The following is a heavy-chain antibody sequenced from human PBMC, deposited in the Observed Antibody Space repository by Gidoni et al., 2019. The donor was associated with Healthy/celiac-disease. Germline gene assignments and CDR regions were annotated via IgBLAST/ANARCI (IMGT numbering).Heavy chain of an antibody. D-gene: IGHD3-10*01. CDR2: IVVGSGNT. Sequence: QMQLVQSGPEVKKPGTSVKVSCKASGLTFTSSAVQWVRQARGQRLEWIGWIVVGSGNTNYAQKFQERVTITRDMSTSTAYMELSSLRSEDTAVYYCAADYGYYGSGSYYRGSYWGQGTLVTVSS. CDR3: AADYGYYGSGSYYRGSY. V-gene: IGHV1-58*01. J-gene: IGHJ4*02. CDR1: GLTFTSSA.